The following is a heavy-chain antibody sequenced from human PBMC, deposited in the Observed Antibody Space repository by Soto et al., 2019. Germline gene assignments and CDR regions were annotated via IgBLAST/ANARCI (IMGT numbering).Heavy chain of an antibody. CDR2: IYYSGST. D-gene: IGHD3-10*01. V-gene: IGHV4-31*03. J-gene: IGHJ6*03. Sequence: PSETLSLTCTVSGGSISSGGYYWSWIRQHPGKGLEWIGYIYYSGSTYYNPSLKSRVTISVDTSKNQFSLKLSSVTAADTAVYYCARDRGYGSGSPTSLYYYYYMDVWGKGTTVTVSS. CDR1: GGSISSGGYY. CDR3: ARDRGYGSGSPTSLYYYYYMDV.